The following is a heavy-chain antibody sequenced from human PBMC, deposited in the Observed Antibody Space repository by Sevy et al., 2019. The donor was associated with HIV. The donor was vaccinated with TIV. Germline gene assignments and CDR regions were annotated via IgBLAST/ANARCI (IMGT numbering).Heavy chain of an antibody. V-gene: IGHV3-23*01. Sequence: EGSLRLSCAASGFTFSSYAMSWVRQAPGKELEWVSAIRGSGGSTYYADSVKGRFTISRDNSKNTLYLQMNSLRAEDMAVYYCASPPRPIVATIYDWFDPWGQGTLVTVSS. J-gene: IGHJ5*02. D-gene: IGHD5-12*01. CDR1: GFTFSSYA. CDR2: IRGSGGST. CDR3: ASPPRPIVATIYDWFDP.